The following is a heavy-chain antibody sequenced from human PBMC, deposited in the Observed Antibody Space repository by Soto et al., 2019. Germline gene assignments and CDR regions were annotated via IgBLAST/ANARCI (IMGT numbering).Heavy chain of an antibody. Sequence: PSETLSLTCTVSGGSISSYYWSWIRQPPGKGLEWIGYIYYSGSTNYNPSLKSRVTISVDTSKNQFSLKLSSVTAADTAVYYCASTQQLLSFDYGXQGTLVTVSS. D-gene: IGHD6-19*01. CDR1: GGSISSYY. J-gene: IGHJ4*02. V-gene: IGHV4-59*01. CDR3: ASTQQLLSFDY. CDR2: IYYSGST.